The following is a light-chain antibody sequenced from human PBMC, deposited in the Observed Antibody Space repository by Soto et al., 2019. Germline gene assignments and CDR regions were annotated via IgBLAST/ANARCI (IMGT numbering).Light chain of an antibody. Sequence: ETVLMETPGTRSLSPGDRATVSCRANKSVSSNLAWYQQKPGQAPRLLIYGASTRASGIPDRFSGSGSGTDFTLTISRLEPEDFAVYYCQQYGSSRTFGQGTKVDIK. CDR2: GAS. V-gene: IGKV3-20*01. J-gene: IGKJ1*01. CDR1: KSVSSN. CDR3: QQYGSSRT.